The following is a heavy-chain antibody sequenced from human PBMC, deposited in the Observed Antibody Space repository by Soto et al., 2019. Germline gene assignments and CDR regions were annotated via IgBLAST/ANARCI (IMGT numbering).Heavy chain of an antibody. V-gene: IGHV4-59*01. J-gene: IGHJ4*02. CDR2: IYYSGIT. Sequence: SETMSLTCIVSGGSTTNYYWTWIRQPPGKGLEWIGSIYYSGITHYNPSLKSRVTISVDTSKNQFSLKLNSGTAADTAVYYCERGGGYSYGYSDYWGQGTLVTVSS. CDR3: ERGGGYSYGYSDY. CDR1: GGSTTNYY. D-gene: IGHD5-18*01.